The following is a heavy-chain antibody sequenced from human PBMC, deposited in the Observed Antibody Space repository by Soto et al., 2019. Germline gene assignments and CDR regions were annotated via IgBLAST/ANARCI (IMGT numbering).Heavy chain of an antibody. J-gene: IGHJ5*02. CDR3: ARVMRYCSGGSCPTGDAP. D-gene: IGHD2-15*01. V-gene: IGHV1-2*02. Sequence: GASVNVSCKSSGYTFTGYYMHWVRQAPGQGLECMGWINPNSGGTNYAQKFQGRVTMTRDTSISTAYMELSRLRSDDTAVYYCARVMRYCSGGSCPTGDAPWGQGTLVTVS. CDR1: GYTFTGYY. CDR2: INPNSGGT.